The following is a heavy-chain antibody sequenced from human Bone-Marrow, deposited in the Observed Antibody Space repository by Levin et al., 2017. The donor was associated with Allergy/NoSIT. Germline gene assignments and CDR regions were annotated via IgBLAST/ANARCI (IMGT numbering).Heavy chain of an antibody. V-gene: IGHV7-4-1*02. CDR1: GYTFTSYA. J-gene: IGHJ6*03. D-gene: IGHD3-10*01. Sequence: ASVKVSCKASGYTFTSYAMNWVRQAPGQGLEWMGWINTNTGNPTYAQGFTGRFVFSLDTSVSTAYLQISSLKAEDTAVYYCAREGGITMVQGVRARYMDVWGKGTTVTVSS. CDR2: INTNTGNP. CDR3: AREGGITMVQGVRARYMDV.